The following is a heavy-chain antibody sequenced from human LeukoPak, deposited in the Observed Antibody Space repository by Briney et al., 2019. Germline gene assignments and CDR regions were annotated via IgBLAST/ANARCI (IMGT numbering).Heavy chain of an antibody. CDR3: ARDRSISAAGDTY. CDR2: VNRDGSST. Sequence: GGSLRLSCAASGFTFSDYWMHWVRQAPGKGLVWVSRVNRDGSSTSYADSVKGRFTISRDNAKNTLSLHINSLRAGDTAIYYCARDRSISAAGDTYWGQGTLVTVSS. CDR1: GFTFSDYW. D-gene: IGHD6-13*01. J-gene: IGHJ4*02. V-gene: IGHV3-74*01.